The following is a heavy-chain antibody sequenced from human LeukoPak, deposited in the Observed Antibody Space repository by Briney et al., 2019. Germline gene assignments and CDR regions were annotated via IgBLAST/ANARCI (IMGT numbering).Heavy chain of an antibody. V-gene: IGHV4-31*03. CDR1: GGSISSGGYY. J-gene: IGHJ4*02. D-gene: IGHD6-13*01. Sequence: PSQTLSLTCTVSGGSISSGGYYWSWIRQHPGKGLEWIGYIYYSGSTYYNPSLKSRVTISVATSKNQFSLKLSSVTAADTAVYYCARGSRIEAAALDYWGQGTLVTVSS. CDR2: IYYSGST. CDR3: ARGSRIEAAALDY.